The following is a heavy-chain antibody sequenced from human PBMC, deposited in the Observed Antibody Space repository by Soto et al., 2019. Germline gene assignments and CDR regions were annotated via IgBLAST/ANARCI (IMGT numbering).Heavy chain of an antibody. D-gene: IGHD3-16*02. V-gene: IGHV4-59*01. CDR1: GGSISNYY. CDR2: IYYSGST. Sequence: PSETLSLTCTVSGGSISNYYWSWIRQPPGKGLEWIAYIYYSGSTNYNPSLKSRVAISGDTSKNQFSLKLSSVTAADTAVYYCARTVIGGFDYWGQGILVTVSS. CDR3: ARTVIGGFDY. J-gene: IGHJ4*02.